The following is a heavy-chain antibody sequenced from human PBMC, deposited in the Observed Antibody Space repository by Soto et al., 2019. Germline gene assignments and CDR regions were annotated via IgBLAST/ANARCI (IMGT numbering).Heavy chain of an antibody. Sequence: PSETLSLTCTVSGGSISSYFWSWIRQPPGKGLEWIGYIFYSGTTNYNPSLKGRVTISVDTSKNHFSLNVTSVTAADTAVYFCARGRGGTYDAFDIWGRVTMVTVS. V-gene: IGHV4-59*01. D-gene: IGHD1-26*01. CDR3: ARGRGGTYDAFDI. J-gene: IGHJ3*02. CDR1: GGSISSYF. CDR2: IFYSGTT.